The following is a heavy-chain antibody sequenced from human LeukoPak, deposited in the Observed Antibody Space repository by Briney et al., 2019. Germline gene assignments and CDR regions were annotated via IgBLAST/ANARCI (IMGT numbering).Heavy chain of an antibody. CDR3: ARAQNYDILTGYSY. J-gene: IGHJ4*02. CDR2: RSAYNGNT. V-gene: IGHV1-18*01. Sequence: ASVNVSCKASGYTFTIYGISWVRQAPGQGLEGMGWRSAYNGNTNYAQKLQGRVTMTTDTSTSTAHMELRSLRSDDTAVYYCARAQNYDILTGYSYWGQGTLVTVSS. CDR1: GYTFTIYG. D-gene: IGHD3-9*01.